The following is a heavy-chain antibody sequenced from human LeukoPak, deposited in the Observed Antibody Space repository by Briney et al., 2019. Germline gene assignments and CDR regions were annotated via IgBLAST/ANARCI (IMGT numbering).Heavy chain of an antibody. J-gene: IGHJ4*02. D-gene: IGHD3-10*01. Sequence: GGSLRLSCAASGFAFSNYAMSWVRQAPGKGLEWVSSLSGGGDSRYYAHSVLGRLTISRDNSKNTLYLKMNSLRAEDTAVYYCAKAVRSMVTGGGYFDSWGQGTLVTVSS. CDR3: AKAVRSMVTGGGYFDS. CDR1: GFAFSNYA. CDR2: LSGGGDSR. V-gene: IGHV3-23*01.